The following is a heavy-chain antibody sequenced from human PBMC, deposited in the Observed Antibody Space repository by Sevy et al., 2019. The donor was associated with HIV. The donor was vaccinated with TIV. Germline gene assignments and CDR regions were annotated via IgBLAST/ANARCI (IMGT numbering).Heavy chain of an antibody. CDR1: GFAFSDYA. CDR2: VSYDGSNT. Sequence: GGSLRLSCEAFGFAFSDYAMHWVRQVPGKGLEWLAVVSYDGSNTSYADSVKGRFTVSRDNSKNTLYLQMNSLRRDDTAVFYCTRFPPQRAFDIWGQGTTVTVSS. J-gene: IGHJ3*02. V-gene: IGHV3-30-3*01. CDR3: TRFPPQRAFDI.